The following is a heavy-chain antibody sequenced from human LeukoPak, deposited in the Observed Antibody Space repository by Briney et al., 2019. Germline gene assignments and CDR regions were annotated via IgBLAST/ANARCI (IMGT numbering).Heavy chain of an antibody. CDR2: INHSGST. CDR3: ARGNSSGYSYGYMWSPPRYYGMDV. D-gene: IGHD5-18*01. CDR1: GGSISSSSYY. Sequence: SETLSLTCTVSGGSISSSSYYWGWIRQPPGKGLEWIGEINHSGSTNYNPSLKSRVTTSVDTSKNQFSLKLSSVTAADTAVYYCARGNSSGYSYGYMWSPPRYYGMDVWGQGTTVTVSS. V-gene: IGHV4-39*07. J-gene: IGHJ6*02.